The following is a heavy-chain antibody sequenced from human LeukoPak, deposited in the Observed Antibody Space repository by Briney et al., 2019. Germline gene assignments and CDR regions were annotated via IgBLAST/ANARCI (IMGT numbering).Heavy chain of an antibody. J-gene: IGHJ4*02. CDR3: ARVITMVRGPSTNYFDY. V-gene: IGHV4-30-4*01. CDR1: GGSLSSGDYY. D-gene: IGHD3-10*01. Sequence: SQTLSLTCTVSGGSLSSGDYYWSWIRQPPGKGLEWIGYIYYSGSTYYNPSLKSRVTISVDTSKNQFSLKLSSVTAADTAVYYCARVITMVRGPSTNYFDYWGQGTLVTVSS. CDR2: IYYSGST.